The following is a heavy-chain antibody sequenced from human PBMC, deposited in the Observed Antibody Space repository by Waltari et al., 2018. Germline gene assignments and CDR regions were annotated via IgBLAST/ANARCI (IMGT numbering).Heavy chain of an antibody. CDR3: AKVRRSDYFGSGSYPYYDF. CDR1: GFTFSRYA. D-gene: IGHD3-10*01. V-gene: IGHV3-30*02. CDR2: VWSDGSRT. Sequence: QVQLVESGGGVVQPGESLRLSCSASGFTFSRYAMHWVRQAPGKGLEWVALVWSDGSRTYYADSVKDRFTISRDNSKNTLSLQMSRLRPEDTALYYCAKVRRSDYFGSGSYPYYDFWGQGTLVSVSS. J-gene: IGHJ4*02.